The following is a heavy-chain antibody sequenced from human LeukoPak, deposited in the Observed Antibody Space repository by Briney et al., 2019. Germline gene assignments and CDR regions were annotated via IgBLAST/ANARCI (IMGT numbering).Heavy chain of an antibody. D-gene: IGHD6-6*01. Sequence: SETLSLTCTVSGDSISSSSFYWDWIRQPPGKGLEWIGSIYYSGSTSYNPSLKSRLTISVDTSKNQFPLKLSSVTAADMAVYYCARWSYSSTWHTTEGFDYWGQGTLVTVSS. CDR1: GDSISSSSFY. J-gene: IGHJ4*02. V-gene: IGHV4-39*06. CDR3: ARWSYSSTWHTTEGFDY. CDR2: IYYSGST.